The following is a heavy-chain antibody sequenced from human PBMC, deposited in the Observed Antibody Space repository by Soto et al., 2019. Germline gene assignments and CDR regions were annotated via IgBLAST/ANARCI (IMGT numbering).Heavy chain of an antibody. J-gene: IGHJ4*02. CDR1: GFTFSSYA. Sequence: GGSLRLSCAASGFTFSSYAMSWVRQAPGKGLEWVSAISGSGGSTYYADSVKGRFTISRDNSKNTLYLQMNSLRAEDTAVYYCAKAEQYYYDSSGFVDYWGQGTLVTVS. CDR2: ISGSGGST. D-gene: IGHD3-22*01. CDR3: AKAEQYYYDSSGFVDY. V-gene: IGHV3-23*01.